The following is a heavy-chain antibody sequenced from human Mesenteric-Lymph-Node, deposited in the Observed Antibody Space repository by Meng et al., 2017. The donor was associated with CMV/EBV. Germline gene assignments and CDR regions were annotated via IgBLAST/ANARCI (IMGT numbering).Heavy chain of an antibody. CDR3: ARDLAAATADY. CDR1: GFIFSHYE. V-gene: IGHV3-48*03. D-gene: IGHD6-13*01. CDR2: ITSSGSIT. J-gene: IGHJ4*02. Sequence: GESLKISCAASGFIFSHYEMNWVRQAPGKGLEWISFITSSGSITYYADSVKGRFTISRDNAKSLLYLQMNSLRTEDTAVYFCARDLAAATADYWGQGTQVTVSS.